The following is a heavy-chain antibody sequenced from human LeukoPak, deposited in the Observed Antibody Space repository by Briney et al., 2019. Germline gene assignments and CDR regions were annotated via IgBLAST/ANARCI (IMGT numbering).Heavy chain of an antibody. CDR1: GFTFSNAW. Sequence: GGSLRLSCAASGFTFSNAWMSWVREAPGKGLEWVGRIKSKTDGGTTDYAAPVKGRFTISRDDSKNTLYLQMNSLKTEDTAVYYCTTNIHYDSSGRPFDYWGQGTLVTVSS. D-gene: IGHD3-22*01. V-gene: IGHV3-15*01. CDR2: IKSKTDGGTT. CDR3: TTNIHYDSSGRPFDY. J-gene: IGHJ4*02.